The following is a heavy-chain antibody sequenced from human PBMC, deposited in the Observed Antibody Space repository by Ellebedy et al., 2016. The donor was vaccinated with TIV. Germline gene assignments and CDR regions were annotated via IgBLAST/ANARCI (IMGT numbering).Heavy chain of an antibody. CDR3: VTDSPQQVVAADFNYYAMDV. Sequence: GESLKISCAISGFTVSNHYVSWVRQAPGKGLEWVSIIYSGNNTYYAESVKGRFTISRHSSKNTMYLQMDSLRAEDKAVYYCVTDSPQQVVAADFNYYAMDVWGQGTTVTVSS. V-gene: IGHV3-53*04. J-gene: IGHJ6*02. CDR1: GFTVSNHY. D-gene: IGHD6-13*01. CDR2: IYSGNNT.